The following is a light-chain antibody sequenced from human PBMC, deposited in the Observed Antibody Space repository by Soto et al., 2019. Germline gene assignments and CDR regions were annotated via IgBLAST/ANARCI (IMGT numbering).Light chain of an antibody. CDR1: QSINSH. CDR2: DAS. J-gene: IGKJ4*01. Sequence: EIVLTQSPTTLSLSPGERATLSCRASQSINSHLAWYQQKPGQAPRLLMYDASNRATDIPARFSGSGSGTDFTLTISILDPEDFAVYYCQQRSNWPLTFGGGTKVEIK. V-gene: IGKV3-11*01. CDR3: QQRSNWPLT.